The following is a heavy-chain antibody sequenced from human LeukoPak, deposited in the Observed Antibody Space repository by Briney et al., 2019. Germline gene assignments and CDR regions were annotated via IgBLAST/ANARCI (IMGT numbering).Heavy chain of an antibody. CDR1: GGSISSSSYY. CDR3: ARGYSSSWYLNWFDP. CDR2: IYYSGST. D-gene: IGHD6-13*01. J-gene: IGHJ5*02. Sequence: KASETLSLTCTVSGGSISSSSYYWGWIRQPPGKGLEWIGSIYYSGSTYYNPSLKSQVTISVDTSKNQFSLKLTSVTAADTAVYYCARGYSSSWYLNWFDPWGQGTLVTVSS. V-gene: IGHV4-39*07.